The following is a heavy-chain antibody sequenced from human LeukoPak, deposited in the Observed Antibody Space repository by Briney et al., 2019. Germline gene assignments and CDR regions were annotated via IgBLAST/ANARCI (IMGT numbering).Heavy chain of an antibody. CDR3: ARGPIQLWIHNAMDV. Sequence: QAGGSLRLSCTGSGFTFGDHAMSWVRQATGKGLEWVGFIRSKAYCGTTEYAASVKGRFTISRDDSASIAYLQINSMRTEDTAVYYCARGPIQLWIHNAMDVWGQGTTVTVSS. V-gene: IGHV3-49*04. CDR1: GFTFGDHA. D-gene: IGHD5-18*01. J-gene: IGHJ6*02. CDR2: IRSKAYCGTT.